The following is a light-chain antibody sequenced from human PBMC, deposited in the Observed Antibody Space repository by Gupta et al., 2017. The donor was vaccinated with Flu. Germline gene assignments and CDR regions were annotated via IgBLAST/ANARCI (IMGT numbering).Light chain of an antibody. CDR2: DAS. J-gene: IGKJ5*01. V-gene: IGKV3-11*01. CDR1: QSVIDN. CDR3: QQHGVSPPLT. Sequence: ATLSLSPGQRVTFSCRASQSVIDNIAWYKQNPGQAPTLLIYDASTRATGITARFSGSGSGTDFTLTINALEPEDFAVYYCQQHGVSPPLTFGQGTLLDIK.